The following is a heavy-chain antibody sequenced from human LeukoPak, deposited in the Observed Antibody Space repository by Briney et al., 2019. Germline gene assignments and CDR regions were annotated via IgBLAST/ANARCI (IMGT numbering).Heavy chain of an antibody. D-gene: IGHD3-10*01. CDR1: GGSISSGSYY. CDR2: IYTSGST. V-gene: IGHV4-61*02. J-gene: IGHJ4*02. CDR3: ARGRHYGAIDY. Sequence: TXSGGSISSGSYYWGWIRQPAGKGLDWIGRIYTSGSTNYNPSLKSRVTISVDTSKNQFSLKLSSVTAADTAVYYCARGRHYGAIDYWGQGTLVTVSS.